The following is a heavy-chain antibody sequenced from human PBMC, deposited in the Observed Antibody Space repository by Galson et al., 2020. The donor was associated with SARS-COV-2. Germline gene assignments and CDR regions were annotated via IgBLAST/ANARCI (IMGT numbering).Heavy chain of an antibody. D-gene: IGHD6-13*01. CDR2: IFYSGST. Sequence: SETLSLTCTVSGGSISSSSYYWGWIRQPPGKGLEWIGNIFYSGSTYYNPSLKSRVTISVDTSNNQFSLKLSSLTAADTAMYYCALYTSTWNKGNVFDIWGQGTMVTVSS. CDR3: ALYTSTWNKGNVFDI. J-gene: IGHJ3*02. CDR1: GGSISSSSYY. V-gene: IGHV4-39*01.